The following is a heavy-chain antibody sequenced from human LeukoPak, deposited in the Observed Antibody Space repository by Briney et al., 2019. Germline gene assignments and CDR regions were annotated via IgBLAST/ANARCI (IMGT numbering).Heavy chain of an antibody. V-gene: IGHV3-7*05. CDR2: IKQDGSEM. CDR3: ARDMSFSTSGWYGELDN. D-gene: IGHD6-19*01. J-gene: IGHJ4*02. Sequence: GGSLRLSCGVSGFIFDDFWMSWVRQASGKGLEWVANIKQDGSEMYYVDSVKGRFTISRDNAKNSLFLQMNSLRVEDTALYYCARDMSFSTSGWYGELDNWGQGTLVTVSS. CDR1: GFIFDDFW.